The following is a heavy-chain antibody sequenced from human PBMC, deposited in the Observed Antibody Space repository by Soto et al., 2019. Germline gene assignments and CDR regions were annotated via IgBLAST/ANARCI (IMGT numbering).Heavy chain of an antibody. J-gene: IGHJ6*02. CDR3: AGTYSNYYYYYGMDV. CDR2: IYYSGST. V-gene: IGHV4-39*01. D-gene: IGHD4-4*01. CDR1: GGSISSSSYY. Sequence: SETLSLTCTVSGGSISSSSYYWGWIRQPPGKGLEWIGSIYYSGSTYYNPSLKSRVTISVDTSKNQFSLKLSSVTAADTAVYYCAGTYSNYYYYYGMDVWGQGTTVTVSS.